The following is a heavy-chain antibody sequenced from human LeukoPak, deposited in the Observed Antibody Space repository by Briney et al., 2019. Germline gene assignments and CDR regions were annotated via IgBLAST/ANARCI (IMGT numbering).Heavy chain of an antibody. Sequence: ASVKVSCKASGYTFTSYAMHWVRQAPGQRLEWMGWINAGNGNTKYSQKFQGRVTITRDTSASTAYMELSSLRSEDTAVYYCARGPPAHQFRGVIGPFDYWGQGTLVTVSS. CDR3: ARGPPAHQFRGVIGPFDY. J-gene: IGHJ4*02. CDR1: GYTFTSYA. D-gene: IGHD3-10*01. V-gene: IGHV1-3*01. CDR2: INAGNGNT.